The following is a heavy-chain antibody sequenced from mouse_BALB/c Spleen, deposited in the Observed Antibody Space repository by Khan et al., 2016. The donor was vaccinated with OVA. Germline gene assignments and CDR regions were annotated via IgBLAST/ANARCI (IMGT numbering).Heavy chain of an antibody. Sequence: VRLQQSGPELVKPGASVKIPCKASGYTFTDYSMDWVKQSPGKSLEWIGYINPNNGGSIYNQKFKGKATLTVDKSSSTAFMELRSLTSEDTAGYYCARGGVGAFAYWGQGTLVTVSA. D-gene: IGHD3-3*01. CDR3: ARGGVGAFAY. J-gene: IGHJ3*01. V-gene: IGHV1-18*01. CDR1: GYTFTDYS. CDR2: INPNNGGS.